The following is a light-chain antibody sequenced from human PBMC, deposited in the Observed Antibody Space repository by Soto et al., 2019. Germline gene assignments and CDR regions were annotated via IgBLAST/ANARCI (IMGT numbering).Light chain of an antibody. CDR1: QGISSW. Sequence: DIQMTQSPSFVSAPVGDRVTVTCRASQGISSWLAWYQQKPGKAPKLLIYTTSTLESGVPSRFSGSGSGTHFTLTISNLQPEDLATYYCQQANAFPITFGQGTRLEIK. J-gene: IGKJ5*01. CDR3: QQANAFPIT. CDR2: TTS. V-gene: IGKV1-12*01.